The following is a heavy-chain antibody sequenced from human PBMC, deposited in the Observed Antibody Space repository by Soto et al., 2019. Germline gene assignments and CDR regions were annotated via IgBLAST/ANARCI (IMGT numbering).Heavy chain of an antibody. CDR3: ARQIYDSDTGPNFQYYFDS. CDR1: GYSFADYW. CDR2: IDPSDSQT. V-gene: IGHV5-10-1*01. Sequence: GESLKISCKGSGYSFADYWITWVRQKPGKGLEWMGRIDPSDSQTYYSPSFRGHVTISVTKSITTVFLQWSSLRASDTAMYYCARQIYDSDTGPNFQYYFDSWGQGTPVTVSS. D-gene: IGHD3-22*01. J-gene: IGHJ4*02.